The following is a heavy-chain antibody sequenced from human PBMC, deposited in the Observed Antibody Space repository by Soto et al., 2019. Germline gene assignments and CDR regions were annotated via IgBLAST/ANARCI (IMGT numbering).Heavy chain of an antibody. D-gene: IGHD3-9*01. CDR2: INPNSGGT. CDR1: GYTFTGYY. V-gene: IGHV1-2*02. CDR3: ARVYDILTGGWFDP. J-gene: IGHJ5*02. Sequence: ASVKVSCKASGYTFTGYYMHWVRQAPGQGLEWMGWINPNSGGTNYAQKFQGRVTMTRDTSISTDYMELSRLRSDDTAVDYCARVYDILTGGWFDPWGQGTLVTVSS.